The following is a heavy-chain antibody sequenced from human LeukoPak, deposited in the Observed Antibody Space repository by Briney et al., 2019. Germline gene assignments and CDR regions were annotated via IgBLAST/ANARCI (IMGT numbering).Heavy chain of an antibody. CDR2: IDWDDDK. J-gene: IGHJ4*02. D-gene: IGHD1-7*01. CDR1: GFSLSTSGMC. Sequence: ESGPALVKPTQTLTLTCTFSGFSLSTSGMCVSWIRQPPGKALEWLARIDWDDDKYYNTSLKTRLTISKDTSKNQVVLIMTNMDPVDTATYYCARVQGVTGTTFPYFDYWGQGTLVTVSS. CDR3: ARVQGVTGTTFPYFDY. V-gene: IGHV2-70*11.